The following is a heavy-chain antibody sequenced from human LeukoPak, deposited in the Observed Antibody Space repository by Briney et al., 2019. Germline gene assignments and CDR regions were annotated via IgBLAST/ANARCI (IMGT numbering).Heavy chain of an antibody. CDR3: ARAVFRPAAVDY. D-gene: IGHD2-2*01. J-gene: IGHJ4*02. CDR1: GYTFTGYY. Sequence: ASVKVSCKASGYTFTGYYMHWVRQAPGQGLEWMGWINPNSGGTNYAQKFQSRVTMTRDTSISTAYMELSRLRSDDTAVYYCARAVFRPAAVDYWGQGTLVTVSS. V-gene: IGHV1-2*02. CDR2: INPNSGGT.